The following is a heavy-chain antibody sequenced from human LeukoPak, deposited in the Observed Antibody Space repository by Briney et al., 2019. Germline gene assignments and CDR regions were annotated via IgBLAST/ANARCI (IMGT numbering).Heavy chain of an antibody. CDR1: GYTFTVNH. V-gene: IGHV1-2*02. Sequence: ASVKVSCKASGYTFTVNHVHWVLQAPGQGLEWMGWNDPNSGGTKYAQKFQDRVAMTSDTSISTAYMELSGLRSDDTAVYFCAREADIVSFDLWGRGTRVTVSS. J-gene: IGHJ2*01. CDR2: NDPNSGGT. CDR3: AREADIVSFDL. D-gene: IGHD3-16*02.